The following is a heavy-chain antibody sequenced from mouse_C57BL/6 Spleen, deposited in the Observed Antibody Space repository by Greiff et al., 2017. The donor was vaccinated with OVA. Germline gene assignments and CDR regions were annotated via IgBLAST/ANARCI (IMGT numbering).Heavy chain of an antibody. CDR1: GYTFTSYW. CDR3: ARYYDYDGSWFAY. J-gene: IGHJ3*01. CDR2: IHPNSGST. V-gene: IGHV1-64*01. D-gene: IGHD2-4*01. Sequence: QVQLQQPGAELVKPGASVKLSCKASGYTFTSYWMHWVKQRPGQGLEWIGMIHPNSGSTNYNEKFKSKATLTVDKSSSTAYMQLSSLTSEDSAVDYCARYYDYDGSWFAYWGQGTLVTVSA.